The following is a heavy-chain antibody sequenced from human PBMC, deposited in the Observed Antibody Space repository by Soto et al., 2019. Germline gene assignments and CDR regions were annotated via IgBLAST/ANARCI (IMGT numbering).Heavy chain of an antibody. V-gene: IGHV3-7*01. J-gene: IGHJ4*02. CDR3: AALDTAMVKTAGY. CDR1: GYSISTYW. Sequence: GGSLRLCCAASGYSISTYWMSWVRQAPGKGLEWVANVKQDGSEEYYVDSVKGRFTISRDNAKNSLYLQMNSLRVEDTAVYYCAALDTAMVKTAGYWGQGTLVTVSS. D-gene: IGHD5-18*01. CDR2: VKQDGSEE.